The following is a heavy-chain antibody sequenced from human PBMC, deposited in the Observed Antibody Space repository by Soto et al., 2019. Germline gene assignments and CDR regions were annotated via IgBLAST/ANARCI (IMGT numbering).Heavy chain of an antibody. J-gene: IGHJ5*02. CDR1: GYTFTSYG. Sequence: VASVKVSCKASGYTFTSYGISWVRQAPGQGLERMRWISAYNGNTNYAQKLQGRVTMTTDTSTSTAYMELRSLRSDDTAVYYCARDPHPPRIAVAGYNWFDPWGQGTLVTVSS. CDR2: ISAYNGNT. CDR3: ARDPHPPRIAVAGYNWFDP. V-gene: IGHV1-18*01. D-gene: IGHD6-19*01.